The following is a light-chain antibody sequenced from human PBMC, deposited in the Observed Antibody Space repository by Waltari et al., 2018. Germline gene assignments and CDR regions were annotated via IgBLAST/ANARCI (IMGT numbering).Light chain of an antibody. V-gene: IGLV3-21*01. CDR3: QTWGTGSWV. Sequence: SYVLTQPPSVSVAPGMTARITCEGTDIASKRFHWYQQRPGQAPVLVMYYNSDRPSGIPERFSGSNSGAERYLTISSLQSEDEADYYCQTWGTGSWVFGGGTKLTVL. J-gene: IGLJ3*02. CDR1: DIASKR. CDR2: YNS.